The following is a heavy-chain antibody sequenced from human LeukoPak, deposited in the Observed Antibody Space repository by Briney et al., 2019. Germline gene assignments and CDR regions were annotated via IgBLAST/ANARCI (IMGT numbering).Heavy chain of an antibody. V-gene: IGHV3-11*04. CDR2: ISSSGSTI. CDR3: AREADAGYGMDV. D-gene: IGHD6-13*01. Sequence: GGSLRLSCAASGFTFSDYYMSWIRQARGKGLEWVSYISSSGSTIYYADSVKGRLTISRDNSKNTLYLQMNSLRAEDTAVYYCAREADAGYGMDVWGQGTTVTVSS. J-gene: IGHJ6*02. CDR1: GFTFSDYY.